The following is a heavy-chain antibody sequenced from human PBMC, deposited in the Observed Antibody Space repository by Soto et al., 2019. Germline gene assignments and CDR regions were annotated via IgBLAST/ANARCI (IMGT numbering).Heavy chain of an antibody. CDR3: ARGRIRGYCGSVSCYTEGAFDI. CDR1: GYTFTSYG. J-gene: IGHJ3*02. CDR2: ISAYDGST. D-gene: IGHD2-2*02. V-gene: IGHV1-18*01. Sequence: GAPVKVSCKASGYTFTSYGISWVRQAPGQGLERMGWISAYDGSTNYAQNLQGRVTMTTDASTSTAYMELRSLRSDDTAVYYCARGRIRGYCGSVSCYTEGAFDIWGQGTMVTVSS.